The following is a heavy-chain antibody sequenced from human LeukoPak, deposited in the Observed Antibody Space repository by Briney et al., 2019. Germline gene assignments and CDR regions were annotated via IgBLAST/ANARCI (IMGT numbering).Heavy chain of an antibody. CDR3: TTSSWGNPVS. J-gene: IGHJ5*02. CDR1: GLTFIDAY. CDR2: IKSTPDGGTT. V-gene: IGHV3-15*01. Sequence: GGSLRLSCAVSGLTFIDAYMTWVRQAPGRALEWVGLIKSTPDGGTTHYAAPVRGRFTVSRDDSKNTLFLQMNSLKTEDTAVYYCTTSSWGNPVSWGQGTLVTVSS. D-gene: IGHD3-16*01.